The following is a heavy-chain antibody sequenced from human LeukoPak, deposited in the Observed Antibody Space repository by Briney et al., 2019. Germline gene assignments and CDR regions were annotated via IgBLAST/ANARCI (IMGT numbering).Heavy chain of an antibody. V-gene: IGHV1-8*03. J-gene: IGHJ6*03. CDR2: MNPNSGNT. Sequence: ASVKVSCKASGYTFTSYGISWVRQAPGQGLEWMGWMNPNSGNTGYAQKFQGRVTITRNTSISTAYMELSSLRSEDTAVYYCARGASSDYYYYYMDVWGKGTTVTVSS. CDR1: GYTFTSYG. D-gene: IGHD6-25*01. CDR3: ARGASSDYYYYYMDV.